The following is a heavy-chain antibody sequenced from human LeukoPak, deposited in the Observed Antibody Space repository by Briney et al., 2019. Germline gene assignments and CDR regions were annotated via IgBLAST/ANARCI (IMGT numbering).Heavy chain of an antibody. Sequence: GASVKVSCKASGYTFTGYYMHWVRQAPGQGLEWMGWINPNSGGTNYAQKFQGRVTMTRDTSISTAYMELSRLRSDDTAVYYCARRTSDYGDTSGVHLDYWGQGTLVTVSS. D-gene: IGHD4-23*01. V-gene: IGHV1-2*02. CDR2: INPNSGGT. J-gene: IGHJ4*02. CDR1: GYTFTGYY. CDR3: ARRTSDYGDTSGVHLDY.